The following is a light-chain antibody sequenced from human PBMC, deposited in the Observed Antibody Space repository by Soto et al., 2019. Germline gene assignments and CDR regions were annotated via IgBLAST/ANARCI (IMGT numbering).Light chain of an antibody. CDR2: DAS. CDR3: QQRANWPLT. Sequence: EIVLTQSPGTLSLSPGERATLSCRASQSVSSSYLAWYQQKPGQAPRLLIYDASNRATGIPARFSGSGSGTDFTLTISSLEPEDFAVYYCQQRANWPLTFGRGTKVDIK. V-gene: IGKV3D-20*02. J-gene: IGKJ4*01. CDR1: QSVSSSY.